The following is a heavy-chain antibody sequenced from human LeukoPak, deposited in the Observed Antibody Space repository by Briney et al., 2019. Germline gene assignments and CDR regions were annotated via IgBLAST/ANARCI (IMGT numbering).Heavy chain of an antibody. Sequence: PGGSLRLSCAASGFTFTNYWMFWVRQAPGKGLVWVSGINPDGSTTTYADSVKGRFTISRENAKSTLYLHMNILRVEDTAVYYCARGRYGDYRWGQGILVTVSS. CDR3: ARGRYGDYR. CDR2: INPDGSTT. CDR1: GFTFTNYW. J-gene: IGHJ4*02. V-gene: IGHV3-74*01. D-gene: IGHD4-17*01.